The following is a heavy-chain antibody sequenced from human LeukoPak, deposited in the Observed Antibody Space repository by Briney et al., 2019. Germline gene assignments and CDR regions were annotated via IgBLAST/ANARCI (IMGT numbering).Heavy chain of an antibody. J-gene: IGHJ4*02. CDR2: INHSGST. CDR1: GGSFSGYY. Sequence: SETLSLTCAVYGGSFSGYYWSWIRQPPGKGLEWIGEINHSGSTNYNPSLKSRVTISVDTSKNQFSLKLSSVTAADTAVYYCARGLRLTHMYYYDSSGGGYDYWGQGTLVTVSS. V-gene: IGHV4-34*01. D-gene: IGHD3-22*01. CDR3: ARGLRLTHMYYYDSSGGGYDY.